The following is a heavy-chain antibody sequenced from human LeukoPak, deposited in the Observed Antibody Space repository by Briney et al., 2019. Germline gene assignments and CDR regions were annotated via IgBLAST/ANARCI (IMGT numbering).Heavy chain of an antibody. Sequence: PGGSLRLSCAASGFTFSDYYMSWIRQAPGKGLEWVSYISSSGSTIYYADSVKGRSTISRDNAKNSLYLQMNSLRAEDTAVYYCATTRDRYDSFDYWGQGTLVTVSS. D-gene: IGHD3-9*01. V-gene: IGHV3-11*01. J-gene: IGHJ4*02. CDR1: GFTFSDYY. CDR2: ISSSGSTI. CDR3: ATTRDRYDSFDY.